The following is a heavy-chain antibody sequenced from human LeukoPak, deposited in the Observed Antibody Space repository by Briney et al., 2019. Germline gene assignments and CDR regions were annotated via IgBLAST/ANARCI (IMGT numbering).Heavy chain of an antibody. D-gene: IGHD3-22*01. Sequence: GGSLRLSCSASGFTFNTFAMDWVRQAPGKGLEYVSSISDNGGTTYYADSVKGRFTISRDNSKNTLYLQMSSLRAEDTAVYFCVTQGDGYYSGPFDYWGQGTLVTVSS. CDR2: ISDNGGTT. CDR3: VTQGDGYYSGPFDY. V-gene: IGHV3-64D*06. J-gene: IGHJ4*02. CDR1: GFTFNTFA.